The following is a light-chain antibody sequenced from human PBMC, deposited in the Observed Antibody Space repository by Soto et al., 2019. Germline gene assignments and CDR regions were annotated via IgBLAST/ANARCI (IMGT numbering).Light chain of an antibody. CDR3: QQYYSTPPYT. CDR1: QSVLYSSHNKNY. V-gene: IGKV4-1*01. J-gene: IGKJ2*01. Sequence: DIVMTQSPDSLAVSLGERATINCKSSQSVLYSSHNKNYLAWYQQKPGQPPKLLIYWASTRESGVPDRFSGSGSGTDFTLTISSLHAEDVAVYYCQQYYSTPPYTFGQGTKLEIK. CDR2: WAS.